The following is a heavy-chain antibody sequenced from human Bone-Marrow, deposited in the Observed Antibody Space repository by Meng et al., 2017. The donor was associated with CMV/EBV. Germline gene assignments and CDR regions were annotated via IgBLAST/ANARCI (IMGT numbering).Heavy chain of an antibody. Sequence: GFTFSSYAMIWVRQAPGKGLEWVSAISGSGGSTYYADSVKGRFTISRDNSKNTLYLQMNSLRAEDTAVYYCAKGYCSSTSCLGASDYWGQGTLVTVSS. CDR2: ISGSGGST. CDR3: AKGYCSSTSCLGASDY. J-gene: IGHJ4*02. CDR1: GFTFSSYA. D-gene: IGHD2-2*01. V-gene: IGHV3-23*01.